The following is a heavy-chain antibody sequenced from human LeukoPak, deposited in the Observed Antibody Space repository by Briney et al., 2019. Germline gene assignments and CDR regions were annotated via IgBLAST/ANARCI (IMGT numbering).Heavy chain of an antibody. V-gene: IGHV3-23*01. CDR3: AKDRYYYDSSGYPDY. CDR2: ISGSGGST. CDR1: GFTFSSYA. D-gene: IGHD3-22*01. J-gene: IGHJ4*02. Sequence: PGRSLRLSFAASGFTFSSYAMSWVRQAPGKGLEWVSAISGSGGSTYYADSVKGLYSISRYNSKSTRYLQMNSLRAEDTAVYYCAKDRYYYDSSGYPDYWGQGTLVTVSS.